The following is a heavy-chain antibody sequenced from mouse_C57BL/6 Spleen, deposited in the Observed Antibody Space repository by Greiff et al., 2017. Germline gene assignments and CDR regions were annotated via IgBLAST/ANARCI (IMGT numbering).Heavy chain of an antibody. V-gene: IGHV1-55*01. Sequence: VQLQQPGAELVKPGASVKMSCKASGYTFTSYWITWVKQRPGQGLEWIGDIYPGSGSTNYNEKFKSKATLTVDTSSSTAYMQLSSLTSEDSAVYYCARGDPITTVLATDYWGQGTTLTVSS. CDR2: IYPGSGST. CDR3: ARGDPITTVLATDY. D-gene: IGHD1-1*01. J-gene: IGHJ2*01. CDR1: GYTFTSYW.